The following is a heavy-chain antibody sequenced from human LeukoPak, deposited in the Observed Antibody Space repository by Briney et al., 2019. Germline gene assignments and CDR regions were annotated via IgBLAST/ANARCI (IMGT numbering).Heavy chain of an antibody. CDR1: GGTFSSYG. CDR3: ARSRTVPATPGY. Sequence: ASVKVSCKASGGTFSSYGISWVRQAPGQGLEWMGWISAYNGNTNYAQKLQGRVTMTTDTSTSTAYMELRSLRSDDTAVYYCARSRTVPATPGYWGQGTLVTVSS. CDR2: ISAYNGNT. J-gene: IGHJ4*02. V-gene: IGHV1-18*01. D-gene: IGHD2-2*01.